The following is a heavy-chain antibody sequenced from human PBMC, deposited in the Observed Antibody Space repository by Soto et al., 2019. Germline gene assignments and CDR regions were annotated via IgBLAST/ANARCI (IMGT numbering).Heavy chain of an antibody. CDR1: GGTFSTYT. Sequence: QVQLVQSGAEVKKPGSSVKVSCKPSGGTFSTYTISWVRQAPGQGLEWMGRIIPILGIANYAQKFQGRVTITADRSMSTAYMELSSLRSEDTAVYYCAAEYGGNSAWGQGTLVTVSS. J-gene: IGHJ4*02. CDR2: IIPILGIA. CDR3: AAEYGGNSA. V-gene: IGHV1-69*02. D-gene: IGHD4-17*01.